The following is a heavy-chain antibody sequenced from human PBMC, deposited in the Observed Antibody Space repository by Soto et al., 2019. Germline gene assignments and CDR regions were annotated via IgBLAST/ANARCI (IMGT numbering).Heavy chain of an antibody. J-gene: IGHJ4*02. Sequence: EVQLLESGGGLVQPGGSLRLSCAASGFTFSSYAMRWVRQAPVKGLEWVSAISGSGGSTYYADSVKGRFTNSRDNSKNTLYLQMNSLRAEYTAVYYCARRGSGSYYDYWGQGTLVTVSS. CDR1: GFTFSSYA. CDR3: ARRGSGSYYDY. CDR2: ISGSGGST. D-gene: IGHD1-26*01. V-gene: IGHV3-23*01.